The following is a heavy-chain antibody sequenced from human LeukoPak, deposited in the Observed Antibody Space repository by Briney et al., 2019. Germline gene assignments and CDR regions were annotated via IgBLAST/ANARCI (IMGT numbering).Heavy chain of an antibody. D-gene: IGHD6-13*01. Sequence: SETLSLTCIVSGGSISNYYWSWFRQPPGKGLEWIGYIYQSGATSYNPSLRSRVTISIDMSKNQISLKLSSVTAADTAVYYCARGVYIAAAQYGYWGQGTLVTVSS. V-gene: IGHV4-59*01. CDR1: GGSISNYY. CDR3: ARGVYIAAAQYGY. CDR2: IYQSGAT. J-gene: IGHJ4*02.